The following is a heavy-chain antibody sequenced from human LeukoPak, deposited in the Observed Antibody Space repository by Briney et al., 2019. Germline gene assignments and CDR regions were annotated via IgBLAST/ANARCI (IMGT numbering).Heavy chain of an antibody. CDR2: IYYSGST. CDR3: ARGSGWLPTY. J-gene: IGHJ4*02. Sequence: PSETLSLTCTVSGGSISSYYWSWIRQPPGKGLEWIGYIYYSGSTNYNPSLKSRVTISVDTSKNQFSLKLSSVTAADTAVYYCARGSGWLPTYWGQGTLVSVSS. CDR1: GGSISSYY. V-gene: IGHV4-59*01. D-gene: IGHD6-19*01.